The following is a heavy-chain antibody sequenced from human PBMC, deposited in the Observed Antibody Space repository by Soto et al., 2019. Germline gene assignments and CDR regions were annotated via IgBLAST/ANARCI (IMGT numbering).Heavy chain of an antibody. CDR3: ARDNSGSQGVWFDP. CDR2: IWYDGSNK. D-gene: IGHD1-26*01. Sequence: GGSLRLSCAASGFTFSSYGMHWVRQAPGKGLEWVAVIWYDGSNKYYADSVKGRFTISRDNSKNTLYLQMNSLRAEDTAVYYCARDNSGSQGVWFDPWGQGTLVTVSS. CDR1: GFTFSSYG. V-gene: IGHV3-33*01. J-gene: IGHJ5*02.